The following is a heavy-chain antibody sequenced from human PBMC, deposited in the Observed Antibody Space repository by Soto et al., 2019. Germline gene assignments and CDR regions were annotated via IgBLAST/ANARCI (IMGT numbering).Heavy chain of an antibody. D-gene: IGHD3-3*01. Sequence: QVQLVQSGAEVKKPGASVKVSCKASGYTFTSYAMHWVRQAPGQRLEWMGWINAGNGNTKYSQKFQGRVTITRDTSASTAYMELSSVRSEDTGVYYCARDAYYDFWSGFADLWGRGTLVTVSS. CDR1: GYTFTSYA. CDR2: INAGNGNT. CDR3: ARDAYYDFWSGFADL. V-gene: IGHV1-3*01. J-gene: IGHJ2*01.